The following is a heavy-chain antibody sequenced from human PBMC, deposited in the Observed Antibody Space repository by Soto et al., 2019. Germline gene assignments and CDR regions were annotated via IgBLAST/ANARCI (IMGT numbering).Heavy chain of an antibody. CDR1: GGSISGYC. J-gene: IGHJ3*02. CDR2: IYSSGST. D-gene: IGHD2-15*01. Sequence: QVQLQESGPGLVKPSDTLSLTCTVSGGSISGYCWSWIRQTAGKGLEWIGRIYSSGSTTYNPFLRSRVTMSVDTSKNRLSLKLTSVTAPDAAVYYCARAGHGGTYNDVFDIWGQGTLVTVSS. CDR3: ARAGHGGTYNDVFDI. V-gene: IGHV4-4*07.